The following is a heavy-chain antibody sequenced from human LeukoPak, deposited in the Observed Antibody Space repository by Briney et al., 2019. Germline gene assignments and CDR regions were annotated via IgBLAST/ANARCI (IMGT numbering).Heavy chain of an antibody. CDR2: IYSGGST. CDR1: GFTVSSNY. V-gene: IGHV3-53*01. Sequence: GGSLRLSCAASGFTVSSNYMSWVRQAPGKGLEWVSVIYSGGSTYYADSVKGRFTISRDNSKNTLYLQMNSLRAEDTAVYYCAREGNGSYYFDYWGQGTLVTVSS. J-gene: IGHJ4*02. CDR3: AREGNGSYYFDY. D-gene: IGHD1-26*01.